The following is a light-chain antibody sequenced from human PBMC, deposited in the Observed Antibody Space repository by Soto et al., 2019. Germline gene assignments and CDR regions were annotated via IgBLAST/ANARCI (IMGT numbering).Light chain of an antibody. Sequence: EIVLTQSPGTLSLSPGERATLSCRASQSVSSSYLAWYQQKPGQAPRLLIYGASSRATGIPERFSGSGSGTEFTLTISRLEPEDFAVYYCQQYGSSLSTFGQGTKVEIK. CDR1: QSVSSSY. J-gene: IGKJ1*01. CDR2: GAS. CDR3: QQYGSSLST. V-gene: IGKV3-20*01.